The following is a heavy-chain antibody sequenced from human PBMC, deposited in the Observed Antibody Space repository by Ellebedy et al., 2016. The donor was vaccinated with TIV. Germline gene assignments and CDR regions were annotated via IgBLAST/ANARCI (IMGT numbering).Heavy chain of an antibody. Sequence: PGGSLRLSCAASGFIFGDYAMHWVRQAPGKGLEWVAGIRRNSDTIVYGDSVQGRFTISRDNAKNSLYLQMNSLRADDTALYYCAKRDGTDLFYFDSWGQGSLVTVSS. V-gene: IGHV3-9*01. CDR2: IRRNSDTI. J-gene: IGHJ4*02. D-gene: IGHD5-24*01. CDR1: GFIFGDYA. CDR3: AKRDGTDLFYFDS.